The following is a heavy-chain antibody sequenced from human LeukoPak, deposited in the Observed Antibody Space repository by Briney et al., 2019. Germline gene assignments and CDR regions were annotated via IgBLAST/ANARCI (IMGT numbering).Heavy chain of an antibody. V-gene: IGHV3-21*01. CDR3: ARDRDTAMVPFDY. Sequence: GGSLRLSCAASGFTFSSYSMNWVRQAPGKGLEWVSSISSSSSYIYYADSVKGRFTISRDNAKNSLYLQMNSLRAEDTAVYYCARDRDTAMVPFDYWGQGTLVTVSS. CDR1: GFTFSSYS. D-gene: IGHD5-18*01. J-gene: IGHJ4*02. CDR2: ISSSSSYI.